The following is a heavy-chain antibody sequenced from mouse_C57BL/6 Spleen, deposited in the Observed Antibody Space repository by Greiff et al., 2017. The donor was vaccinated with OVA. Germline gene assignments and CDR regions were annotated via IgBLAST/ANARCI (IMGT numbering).Heavy chain of an antibody. D-gene: IGHD1-2*01. CDR3: ARSTTAPFAY. CDR1: GYTFTSYW. Sequence: QVQLQQPGAELVMPGASVKLSCKASGYTFTSYWMHWVKQRPGQGLEWIGEIDPSDSYTNYNQKFKGKSTLTVDKSSSTTYMQLSSLTSEDSAVYYCARSTTAPFAYWSQGTLVTVSA. CDR2: IDPSDSYT. J-gene: IGHJ3*01. V-gene: IGHV1-69*01.